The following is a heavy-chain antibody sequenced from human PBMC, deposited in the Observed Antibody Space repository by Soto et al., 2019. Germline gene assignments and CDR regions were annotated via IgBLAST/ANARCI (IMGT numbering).Heavy chain of an antibody. CDR2: IKEDGSEK. V-gene: IGHV3-7*04. CDR3: ARSSHTNSSGRDY. CDR1: GFTFSRYW. Sequence: GGSLRLSCVAAGFTFSRYWMSWVRQAPGKGLQWVANIKEDGSEKYYADSVKGRFTIFRDNAKNSLYLQMNNLGAEDTAVYYCARSSHTNSSGRDYWGRGTLVTVSS. J-gene: IGHJ4*02. D-gene: IGHD3-10*01.